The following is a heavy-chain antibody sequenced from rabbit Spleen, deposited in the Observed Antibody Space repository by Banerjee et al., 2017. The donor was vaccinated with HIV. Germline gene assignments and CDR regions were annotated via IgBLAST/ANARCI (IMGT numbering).Heavy chain of an antibody. CDR1: GFSFSSSYY. Sequence: QEQLVESGGGLVQPEGSLTLTCTASGFSFSSSYYMCWVRQAPGKGLEWIGCIGTTSGTTWYASWAKGRFTISKTSSTTATLQMTSLTVADTATYFCTRDDGSGHYIDGYFNLWGQGTLVTVS. V-gene: IGHV1S45*01. D-gene: IGHD1-1*01. J-gene: IGHJ4*01. CDR2: IGTTSGTT. CDR3: TRDDGSGHYIDGYFNL.